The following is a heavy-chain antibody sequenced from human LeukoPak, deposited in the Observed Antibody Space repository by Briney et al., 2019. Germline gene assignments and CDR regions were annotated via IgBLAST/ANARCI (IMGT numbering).Heavy chain of an antibody. Sequence: SVKVSCKASGGTFISYAISWVRQAPGQGLEWMGRIIPIFGTANYAQKLQGRVTITTDESTSTAYMELSSLRSEDMAVYYCVLEGNWNYIARLGITGFDPWGQGTLVTVSS. V-gene: IGHV1-69*05. CDR1: GGTFISYA. CDR2: IIPIFGTA. CDR3: VLEGNWNYIARLGITGFDP. D-gene: IGHD1-7*01. J-gene: IGHJ5*02.